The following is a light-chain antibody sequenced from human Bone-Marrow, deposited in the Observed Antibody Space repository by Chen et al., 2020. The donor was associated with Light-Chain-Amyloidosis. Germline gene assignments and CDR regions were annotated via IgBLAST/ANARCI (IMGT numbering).Light chain of an antibody. Sequence: QVVLTQSPSASAPLGASVKLTCTLSTEHSTYAIAWLQQQPEKGPRYLMKLNGDGRHTKGNGIPDRFSGASPGAARYLTISSLQSEDEADYCGQTWDPDIRVFGGGTKLTVL. J-gene: IGLJ3*02. V-gene: IGLV4-69*01. CDR1: TEHSTYA. CDR2: LNGDGRH. CDR3: QTWDPDIRV.